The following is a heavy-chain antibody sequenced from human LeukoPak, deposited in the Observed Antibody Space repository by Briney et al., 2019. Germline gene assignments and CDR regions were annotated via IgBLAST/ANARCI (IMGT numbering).Heavy chain of an antibody. J-gene: IGHJ4*02. CDR3: ARLWLVRGMDY. Sequence: ASVKVSCKASGGTVISYAISWVRQAPGQGREWMGGIIPIFGTANYAQKFQGRVTITADKSTSTAYMELSSLRSEDTAVYYCARLWLVRGMDYWGQGTLVTVSS. CDR2: IIPIFGTA. V-gene: IGHV1-69*06. CDR1: GGTVISYA. D-gene: IGHD6-19*01.